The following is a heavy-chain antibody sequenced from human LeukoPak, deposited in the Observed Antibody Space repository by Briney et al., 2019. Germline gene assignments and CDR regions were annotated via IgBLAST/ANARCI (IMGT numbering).Heavy chain of an antibody. Sequence: SETLSLTCAVYGGAFSGYSWSWIRQPPGKGLEWIGEIDPNGTTNYNPSLKSRVIVSVDTSKNQFSLNLNSVTAADTALYYCARGRSYEYGDYDYWGQGTLVTVSS. CDR1: GGAFSGYS. D-gene: IGHD3-16*01. J-gene: IGHJ4*02. CDR3: ARGRSYEYGDYDY. V-gene: IGHV4-34*01. CDR2: IDPNGTT.